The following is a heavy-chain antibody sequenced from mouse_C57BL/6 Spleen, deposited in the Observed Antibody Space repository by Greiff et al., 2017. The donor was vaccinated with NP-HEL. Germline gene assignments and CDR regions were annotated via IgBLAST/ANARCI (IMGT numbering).Heavy chain of an antibody. CDR2: INPSTGGT. J-gene: IGHJ2*01. D-gene: IGHD1-1*01. CDR1: GYSFTGYY. Sequence: VQLQQSGPELVKPGASVKISCKASGYSFTGYYMNWVKQSPEKSLEWIGEINPSTGGTTYNQKFKAKATLTVDKSSSTAYMQLKSLTSEDSAVYYCARSHYGSSFDYWGQGTTLTVSS. CDR3: ARSHYGSSFDY. V-gene: IGHV1-42*01.